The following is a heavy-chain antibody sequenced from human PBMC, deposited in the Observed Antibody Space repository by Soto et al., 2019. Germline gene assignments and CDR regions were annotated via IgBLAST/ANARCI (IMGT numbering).Heavy chain of an antibody. J-gene: IGHJ4*01. V-gene: IGHV3-7*01. Sequence: GGSLRLSCAASGFTFSSYWMSWVRQAPGKGLEWVANIKQDGSEKYYVDSVKGRFTLSRDNAKNSLQLQMNSLGAEDTAIYFCARVAYTNGWILDCWGQGTRVTVSS. CDR1: GFTFSSYW. CDR3: ARVAYTNGWILDC. CDR2: IKQDGSEK. D-gene: IGHD6-19*01.